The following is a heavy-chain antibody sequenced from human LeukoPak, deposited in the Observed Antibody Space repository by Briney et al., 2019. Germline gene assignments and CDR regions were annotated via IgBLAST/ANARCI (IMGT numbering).Heavy chain of an antibody. V-gene: IGHV3-30*18. CDR1: GFTFSSYG. CDR3: AKDRRRGTYYYDSSGLFDY. Sequence: GGSLRLSCAASGFTFSSYGMHWVRQAPGKGLEWVAVISYDGSNKYYADSVKGRFTISRDNSKNTLYLQMNSLRAEDTAVYYCAKDRRRGTYYYDSSGLFDYWGQGTLVTVSS. D-gene: IGHD3-22*01. J-gene: IGHJ4*02. CDR2: ISYDGSNK.